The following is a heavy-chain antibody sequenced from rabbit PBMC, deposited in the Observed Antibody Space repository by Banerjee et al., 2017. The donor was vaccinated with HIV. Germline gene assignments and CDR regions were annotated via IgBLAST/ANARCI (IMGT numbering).Heavy chain of an antibody. CDR3: ARDPYVASTTAFNL. Sequence: QSLEESGGDLVKPGTSLTLTCTASGFSFSGSYYMCWVRQTPGKGLEWIACIYGGSSGSTWYASWAKGRFTISKTSSTTVTLQMTSLTAADTATYFCARDPYVASTTAFNLWGQGTLVTVS. V-gene: IGHV1S40*01. J-gene: IGHJ4*01. D-gene: IGHD4-2*01. CDR2: IYGGSSGST. CDR1: GFSFSGSYY.